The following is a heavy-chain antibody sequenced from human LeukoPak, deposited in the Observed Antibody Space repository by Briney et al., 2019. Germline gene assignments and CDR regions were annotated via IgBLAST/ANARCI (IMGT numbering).Heavy chain of an antibody. J-gene: IGHJ5*02. CDR2: ISSSGSTI. Sequence: GGSLRLSCAASGFTFSSYEMNWVRQAPGKGLEWVAYISSSGSTIYYADSVKGRFTISRDNAKTSLYLQMNSLRAEDTAVYYCAREMLAAVAAQSWGQGTLVTVSS. CDR1: GFTFSSYE. D-gene: IGHD6-19*01. CDR3: AREMLAAVAAQS. V-gene: IGHV3-48*03.